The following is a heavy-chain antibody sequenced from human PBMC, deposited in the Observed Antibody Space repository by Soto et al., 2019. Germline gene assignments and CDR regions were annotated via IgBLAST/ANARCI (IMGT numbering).Heavy chain of an antibody. V-gene: IGHV4-31*03. CDR3: ARDIGGYGKFDY. Sequence: QVQLQESGPGLVEPSQTLSLTCSVSGGSISSGAYYWTWTRQHPGKGLEWIGYIYYSGSTYYNPSLKSRFTISLDTSKNQFSLRLPSVTAADTAVYYCARDIGGYGKFDYWGQGALVTVSS. CDR1: GGSISSGAYY. J-gene: IGHJ4*02. D-gene: IGHD1-26*01. CDR2: IYYSGST.